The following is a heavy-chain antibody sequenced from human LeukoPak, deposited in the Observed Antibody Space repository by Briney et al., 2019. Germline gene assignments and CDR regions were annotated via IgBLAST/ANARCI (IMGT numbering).Heavy chain of an antibody. CDR1: GGSISSYY. Sequence: PSETLSLTCAVSGGSISSYYWNWIRQPPGKGLEWIGYIYYSGSTNYNPSLKSRVTISVDTSKNQFSLKLSSVTAADTAVYYCARDRNNDFWSGLYAQNYYYMDVWGKGTTVTVSS. CDR2: IYYSGST. V-gene: IGHV4-59*01. CDR3: ARDRNNDFWSGLYAQNYYYMDV. D-gene: IGHD3-3*01. J-gene: IGHJ6*03.